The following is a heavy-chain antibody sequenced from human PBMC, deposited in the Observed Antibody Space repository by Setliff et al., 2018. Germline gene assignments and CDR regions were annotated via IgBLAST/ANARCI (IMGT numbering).Heavy chain of an antibody. CDR3: ARGGVAAAGRKGVFEY. D-gene: IGHD6-13*01. Sequence: ASVKVSCKTSGYTFTNYGITWVRLAPGQGLEWMGTINTGGGSASIVDQFQGRVTMTRDTSTSTVYMEFSSLKSDDTAVYYCARGGVAAAGRKGVFEYWGQGTLVTVSS. V-gene: IGHV1-46*01. J-gene: IGHJ4*02. CDR1: GYTFTNYG. CDR2: INTGGGSA.